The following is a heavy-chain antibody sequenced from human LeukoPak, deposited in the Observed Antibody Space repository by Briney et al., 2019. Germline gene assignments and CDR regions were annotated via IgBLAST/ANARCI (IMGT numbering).Heavy chain of an antibody. V-gene: IGHV1-18*01. Sequence: ASVKVSCKSSGYTFTSYGIIWVRQAPGQGLEWMGWISAYNGNTNYAQKLQGRVTMTTDTSTSTAYMELRSLRSDDTAVYYCARGDVLRFLEWLLSPPDYWGQGTLVTVSS. J-gene: IGHJ4*02. CDR1: GYTFTSYG. D-gene: IGHD3-3*01. CDR3: ARGDVLRFLEWLLSPPDY. CDR2: ISAYNGNT.